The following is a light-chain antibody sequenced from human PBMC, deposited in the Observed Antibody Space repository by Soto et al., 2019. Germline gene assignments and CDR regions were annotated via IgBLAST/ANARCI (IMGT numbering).Light chain of an antibody. J-gene: IGLJ2*01. Sequence: QSALTQPASVSGYPGQSVTISCTGTDSDIGDYSYVSWYQQYPGKAPNLLIYEARNRPSGVSNRFSGSKSGNTASLTISGLRPEDEADYYCSAYTSSSTWVFGGGTKLTVL. CDR2: EAR. CDR3: SAYTSSSTWV. V-gene: IGLV2-14*01. CDR1: DSDIGDYSY.